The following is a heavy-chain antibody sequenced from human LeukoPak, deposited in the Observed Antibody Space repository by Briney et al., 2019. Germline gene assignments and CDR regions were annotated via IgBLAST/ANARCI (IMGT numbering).Heavy chain of an antibody. V-gene: IGHV4-39*01. CDR1: GGSISSSSYY. Sequence: SETLSPTCTVSGGSISSSSYYWGWIRQPLGKGLEWIGSIYYSGSTYYNPSLKSRVTISVDTSKHQFSLKLSSVTAADTAVYDCARHKLLWFGELLAHWGQGTLVTVSS. CDR2: IYYSGST. CDR3: ARHKLLWFGELLAH. J-gene: IGHJ4*02. D-gene: IGHD3-10*01.